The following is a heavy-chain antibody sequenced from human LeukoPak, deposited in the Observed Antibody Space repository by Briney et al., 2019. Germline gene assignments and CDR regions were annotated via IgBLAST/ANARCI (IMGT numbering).Heavy chain of an antibody. Sequence: GGSLRLSCEASGFNFISYSRNWGRRAPAKVVECVSYFCGSERTIYYADSVKGRLTISRDSAKSSVHLQMNSLRVEDTAVYFCSGRLDYWDQGALVTVYS. CDR1: GFNFISYS. CDR3: SGRLDY. D-gene: IGHD6-19*01. CDR2: FCGSERTI. J-gene: IGHJ4*02. V-gene: IGHV3-48*01.